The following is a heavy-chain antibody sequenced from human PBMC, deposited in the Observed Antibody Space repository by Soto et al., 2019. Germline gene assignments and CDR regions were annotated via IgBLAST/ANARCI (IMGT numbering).Heavy chain of an antibody. Sequence: SLRLSCAVSGLILRTYAMHWVRQAPGKGLEWVAVIWSDGSEKYYADSVKGRFTISRDNSNNMLFLQMSGLRVEDTAVYFCAREAIAAAGPLDHWGPGTLVTSPQ. V-gene: IGHV3-33*01. CDR2: IWSDGSEK. J-gene: IGHJ4*02. D-gene: IGHD6-13*01. CDR1: GLILRTYA. CDR3: AREAIAAAGPLDH.